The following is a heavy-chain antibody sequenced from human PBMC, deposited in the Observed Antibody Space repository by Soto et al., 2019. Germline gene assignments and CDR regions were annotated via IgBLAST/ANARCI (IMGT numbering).Heavy chain of an antibody. CDR2: ISAGNGNT. CDR3: VRAPGGSNDAFDI. Sequence: GASVKVSCKASGGTFSSYAISWVRQAPGQRLEWMGWISAGNGNTKYSQKFQGRVTITRDTSASTAYMELSSLRSEDTAVYYCVRAPGGSNDAFDIWGQGTMVTVSS. J-gene: IGHJ3*02. V-gene: IGHV1-3*01. D-gene: IGHD2-15*01. CDR1: GGTFSSYA.